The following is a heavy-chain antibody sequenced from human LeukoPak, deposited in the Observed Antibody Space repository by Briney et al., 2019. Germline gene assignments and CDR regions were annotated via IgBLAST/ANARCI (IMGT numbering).Heavy chain of an antibody. CDR3: ARAVTSTEGY. V-gene: IGHV3-7*03. CDR2: INEYGSKK. Sequence: GGSLRLSCAASGFTFSTYWMTWVRQAPGKGLERVASINEYGSKKSYVDSVKGRFTISRDNAQKSLYLEMNSLRAEDTAVYYCARAVTSTEGYWGQGTLVTVPS. J-gene: IGHJ4*02. CDR1: GFTFSTYW.